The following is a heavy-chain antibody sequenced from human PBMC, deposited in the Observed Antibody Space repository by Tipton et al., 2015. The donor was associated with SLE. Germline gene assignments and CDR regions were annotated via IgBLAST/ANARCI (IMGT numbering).Heavy chain of an antibody. V-gene: IGHV4-4*07. CDR3: ARLLWFGEGDY. CDR1: GGSISRYY. CDR2: IHSSGST. J-gene: IGHJ4*02. D-gene: IGHD3-10*01. Sequence: TLSLTCTVFGGSISRYYWSWIRQPAGKGLEWIGQIHSSGSTHYNPSLKSRVTISVDMSKNQVSLKLSSVTAADTAVYYCARLLWFGEGDYWGQGTLVTVSS.